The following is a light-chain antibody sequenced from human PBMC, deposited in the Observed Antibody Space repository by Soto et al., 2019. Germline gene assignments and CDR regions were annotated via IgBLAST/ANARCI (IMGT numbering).Light chain of an antibody. V-gene: IGLV7-43*01. CDR1: TGAVTSGYY. J-gene: IGLJ3*02. CDR3: LLYYGGTWV. Sequence: QAVVTQEPSLTVSPGGTVTLTCGSSTGAVTSGYYPNWFQQKPGQAPRIMIYSTSNKHSWTPARFSGFLLGGKAALTLSGVQPEDEAEYYCLLYYGGTWVFGGGTKLTVL. CDR2: STS.